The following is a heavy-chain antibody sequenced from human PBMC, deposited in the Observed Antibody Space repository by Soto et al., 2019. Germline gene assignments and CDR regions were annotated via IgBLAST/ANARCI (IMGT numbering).Heavy chain of an antibody. Sequence: PGGSLRLSCAASGFTFSSYAMSWVRQAPGKGLEWVSAISGSGGSTYYADSVKGRFTISRDNSKNTLYLQMNSLRAEDTAVYYCAKGPPCPCPVAGTNYYYYMDVWGKGTTVTVSS. V-gene: IGHV3-23*01. CDR2: ISGSGGST. J-gene: IGHJ6*03. CDR1: GFTFSSYA. CDR3: AKGPPCPCPVAGTNYYYYMDV. D-gene: IGHD6-19*01.